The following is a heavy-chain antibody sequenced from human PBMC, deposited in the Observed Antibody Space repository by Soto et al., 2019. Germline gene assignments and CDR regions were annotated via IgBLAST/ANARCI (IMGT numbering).Heavy chain of an antibody. D-gene: IGHD2-2*01. CDR3: ARGPALVNRDPEFDY. V-gene: IGHV3-21*01. J-gene: IGHJ4*02. Sequence: GGSLRLSCAASGVTFSSYSMNWVRQAPGKGLEWVSSISSSSSYRYYADSVKGRFTISRDNAKNSLDLQMNSLRAEDTAVYYCARGPALVNRDPEFDYWGQGTRVTVSS. CDR2: ISSSSSYR. CDR1: GVTFSSYS.